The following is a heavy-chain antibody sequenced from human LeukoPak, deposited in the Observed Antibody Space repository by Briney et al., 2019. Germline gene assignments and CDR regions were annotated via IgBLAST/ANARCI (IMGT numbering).Heavy chain of an antibody. J-gene: IGHJ4*02. D-gene: IGHD4-17*01. CDR2: IIPIFGTA. V-gene: IGHV1-69*05. CDR3: AKGDYSNSYNY. CDR1: GGTFSSYA. Sequence: SVKVSCKASGGTFSSYAISWVRQAPGQGREWMGRIIPIFGTANYAQKFQGRVTITTDESTSTAYMELSSLRSEDTAMYYCAKGDYSNSYNYWGQGTLVTVSS.